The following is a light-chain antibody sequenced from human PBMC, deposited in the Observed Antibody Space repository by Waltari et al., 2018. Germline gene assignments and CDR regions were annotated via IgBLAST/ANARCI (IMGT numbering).Light chain of an antibody. J-gene: IGKJ4*01. CDR2: DAN. V-gene: IGKV1-17*01. CDR1: QGISNY. Sequence: DIQMSQSPSSLSASVGERVTITCRASQGISNYLNWYQQKSGKAPKLLIFDANTLASGVPSRFSGSGTGTEFTLTISSLQTEDFATYYCQQANTYPLTFGGGTEVEIK. CDR3: QQANTYPLT.